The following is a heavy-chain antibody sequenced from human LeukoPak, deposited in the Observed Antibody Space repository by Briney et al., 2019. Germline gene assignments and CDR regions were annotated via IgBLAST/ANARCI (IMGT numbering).Heavy chain of an antibody. CDR2: INHRGST. V-gene: IGHV4-34*01. CDR1: GGSFSGYY. Sequence: PSETLSLTCAVYGGSFSGYYWSWVREPPGKGLEGVGEINHRGSTNYNTYIKSRVNTSEEKSKNQFSQKVSSATAADTAVYYCARVEFSPHYDYVWGSYRYTEAFDYWGQGTLVTASS. CDR3: ARVEFSPHYDYVWGSYRYTEAFDY. D-gene: IGHD3-16*02. J-gene: IGHJ4*02.